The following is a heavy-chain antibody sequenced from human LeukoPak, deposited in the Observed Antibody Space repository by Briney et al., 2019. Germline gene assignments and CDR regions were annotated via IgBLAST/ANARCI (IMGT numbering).Heavy chain of an antibody. CDR2: IYPRGST. V-gene: IGHV4-4*07. D-gene: IGHD1-26*01. CDR1: GASMSSYY. J-gene: IGHJ5*02. Sequence: SETLSLTCTVSGASMSSYYWNWIRQPAGKRLEWIGRIYPRGSTDYNPSLKSRVTMSVDTSQNQFSLRLRSVTAANTAVYYCAREGGSYNCFDPWGQGTLVTVSS. CDR3: AREGGSYNCFDP.